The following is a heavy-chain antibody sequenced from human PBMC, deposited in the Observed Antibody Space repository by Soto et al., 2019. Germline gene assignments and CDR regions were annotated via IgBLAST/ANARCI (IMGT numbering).Heavy chain of an antibody. V-gene: IGHV2-5*02. D-gene: IGHD1-26*01. Sequence: QITLKESGPTLVKPTQTLTLTCTFSGFSLSTSGVGVGWIRQPPGKALEWLALIYWDDDKRYSPSLKSRLTTTKDTSKNQTVLTMTHMATVDPATYYCAHRHGRYWGQGALVTVSS. CDR1: GFSLSTSGVG. CDR3: AHRHGRY. CDR2: IYWDDDK. J-gene: IGHJ4*02.